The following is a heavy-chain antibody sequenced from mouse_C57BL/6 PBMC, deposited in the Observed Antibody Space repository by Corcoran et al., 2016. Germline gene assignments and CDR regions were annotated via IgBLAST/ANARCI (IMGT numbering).Heavy chain of an antibody. V-gene: IGHV1-76*01. CDR2: IYPGSGNS. Sequence: QVQLKKSGDELVRPGPLVKLSCKASGYTFTDYYINWVKQRPGQGLELIARIYPGSGNSYYNEKFKGKATLTAEKSSSTAYMQLSSLTSEDSAVYFCARRGSVTGLGYWGQGTTLTVSS. J-gene: IGHJ2*01. D-gene: IGHD1-3*01. CDR1: GYTFTDYY. CDR3: ARRGSVTGLGY.